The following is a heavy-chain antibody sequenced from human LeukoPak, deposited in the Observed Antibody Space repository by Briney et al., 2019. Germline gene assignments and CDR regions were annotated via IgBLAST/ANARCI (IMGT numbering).Heavy chain of an antibody. J-gene: IGHJ4*02. D-gene: IGHD4-17*01. Sequence: GGSLRLSCAASGFTFSSYGMHWVRQAPGKGLEWVAFIRYDGSNKYYADSVKGRFTISRDNSKNTLYLQMNSLRAEDTAVYYCARDQWLAVTTSDYWGQGTLVTVSS. CDR2: IRYDGSNK. CDR1: GFTFSSYG. CDR3: ARDQWLAVTTSDY. V-gene: IGHV3-30*02.